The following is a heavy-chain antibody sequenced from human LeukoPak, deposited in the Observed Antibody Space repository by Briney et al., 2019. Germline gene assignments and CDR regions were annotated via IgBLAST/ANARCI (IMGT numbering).Heavy chain of an antibody. D-gene: IGHD1-26*01. CDR1: GFTFSNYA. CDR2: ISGSGGVT. Sequence: PGGSLRLSCAASGFTFSNYAMNWVRQAPGKGLEWVSVISGSGGVTFYADSMKGRFTISRDNTKNTLYLQMNSLRAEDTAVYFCAVREGASYSGRFDYWGRGTLVTVSS. J-gene: IGHJ4*02. CDR3: AVREGASYSGRFDY. V-gene: IGHV3-23*01.